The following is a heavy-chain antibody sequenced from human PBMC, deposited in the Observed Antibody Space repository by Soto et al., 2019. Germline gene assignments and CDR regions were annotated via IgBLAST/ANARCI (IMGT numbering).Heavy chain of an antibody. J-gene: IGHJ3*02. Sequence: EVQLLESGGGLVQPGESLRLSCAVSGFIFGNYMMTWVRQAPGKGLEWASTISESGDSTYYADSVKGRFTISRDSSKNTLYLQMDSLGAEDTAVYYCAPHVYCSGGSCHYDAFDIRGQGTMVTVSS. CDR1: GFIFGNYM. V-gene: IGHV3-23*01. CDR3: APHVYCSGGSCHYDAFDI. CDR2: ISESGDST. D-gene: IGHD2-15*01.